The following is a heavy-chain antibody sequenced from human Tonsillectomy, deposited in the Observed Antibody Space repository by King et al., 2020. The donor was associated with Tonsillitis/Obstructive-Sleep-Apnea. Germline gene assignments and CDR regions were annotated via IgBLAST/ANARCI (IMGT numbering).Heavy chain of an antibody. CDR1: GGSFSASY. CDR2: INHSGST. V-gene: IGHV4-34*01. D-gene: IGHD3-3*01. J-gene: IGHJ6*03. Sequence: VQLQQWGAGLLKPSETLSLTCAVYGGSFSASYWSWVRQPPGKGLEWIGEINHSGSTRYNPSLKSRVTISLDTSKNQFSLKLSSVTAADTAVYYCARVTIFGAYRDVWGKGTTVTGSS. CDR3: ARVTIFGAYRDV.